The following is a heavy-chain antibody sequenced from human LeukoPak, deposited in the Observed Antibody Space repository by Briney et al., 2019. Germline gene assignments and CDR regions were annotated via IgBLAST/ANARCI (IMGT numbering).Heavy chain of an antibody. CDR1: GFTFSSYS. Sequence: YPGGSLRLSCAASGFTFSSYSMNWVRQAPGKGLEWVSYISSSGSTIYYADSVKGRFTISRDNSKNTLYLQMNSLRAEDTAVYYCARVSWGDYTFDYWGQGTLVTVSS. V-gene: IGHV3-48*01. D-gene: IGHD4-17*01. J-gene: IGHJ4*02. CDR3: ARVSWGDYTFDY. CDR2: ISSSGSTI.